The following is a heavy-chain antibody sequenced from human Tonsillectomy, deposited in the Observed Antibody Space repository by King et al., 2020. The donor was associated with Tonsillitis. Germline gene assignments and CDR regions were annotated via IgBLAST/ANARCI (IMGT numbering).Heavy chain of an antibody. CDR2: IYYSGST. CDR3: ARHGGYSSSWYAPGDYYYYYYMDV. J-gene: IGHJ6*03. Sequence: LQLQESGPGLVKPSETLSLTCTVSGGSISSSSYYWGWIRQPPGKGLEWIGSIYYSGSTYYNPSLKSRVTISVDTSKNQFSRKLSSVTAADTAVYYCARHGGYSSSWYAPGDYYYYYYMDVWGKGTTVTVSS. D-gene: IGHD6-13*01. V-gene: IGHV4-39*01. CDR1: GGSISSSSYY.